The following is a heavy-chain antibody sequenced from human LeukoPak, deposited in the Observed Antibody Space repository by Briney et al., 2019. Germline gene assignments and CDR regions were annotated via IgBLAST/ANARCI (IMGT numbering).Heavy chain of an antibody. Sequence: GRSLRLSCAAPGFTFSSYALHWVRHAPRKRLEWVAVISYDGSNKYYADSVKGRFTISRDNSKNTLYLQMNSLRAEDTAVYYCARGREEQWLPHPYYFDYWGQGTLVTVSS. J-gene: IGHJ4*02. D-gene: IGHD6-19*01. V-gene: IGHV3-30-3*01. CDR2: ISYDGSNK. CDR1: GFTFSSYA. CDR3: ARGREEQWLPHPYYFDY.